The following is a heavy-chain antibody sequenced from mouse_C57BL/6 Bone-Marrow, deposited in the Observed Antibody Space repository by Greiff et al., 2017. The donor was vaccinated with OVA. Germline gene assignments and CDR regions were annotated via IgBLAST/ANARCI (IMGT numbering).Heavy chain of an antibody. Sequence: EVMLVESGGGLVKPGGSLKLSCAASGFTFSDYGMHWVRQAPEKGLEWVAYISSGSSTIYYADTVKGRFTISRDNAKNTLFLQMTSLRSEDTAMYYCARPGGKVARNYFDYWGQGTTLTVSS. J-gene: IGHJ2*01. CDR2: ISSGSSTI. CDR3: ARPGGKVARNYFDY. CDR1: GFTFSDYG. D-gene: IGHD1-1*01. V-gene: IGHV5-17*01.